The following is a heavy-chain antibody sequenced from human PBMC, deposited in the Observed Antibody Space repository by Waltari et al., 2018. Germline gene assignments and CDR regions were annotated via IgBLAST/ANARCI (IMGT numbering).Heavy chain of an antibody. J-gene: IGHJ3*02. CDR3: AKFPGPVGWPDAFDI. Sequence: EVQLLESGGGLVQPGGSLRLSCAASGFTFSSYAMSWVRQAPGKGLGWVSAISGSGGSTYYADSLKGRFTISRDNSKNTLYLQMNSLRAEDTAVYYCAKFPGPVGWPDAFDIWGQGTMVTVSS. CDR1: GFTFSSYA. D-gene: IGHD6-19*01. CDR2: ISGSGGST. V-gene: IGHV3-23*01.